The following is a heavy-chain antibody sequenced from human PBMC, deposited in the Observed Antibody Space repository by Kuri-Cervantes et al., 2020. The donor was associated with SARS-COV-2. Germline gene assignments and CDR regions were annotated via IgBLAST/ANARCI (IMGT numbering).Heavy chain of an antibody. CDR2: ISSSSSTI. V-gene: IGHV3-48*02. CDR1: GYTLTELS. D-gene: IGHD6-6*01. Sequence: SCKVSGYTLTELSMHWVRQAPGKGLEWVSYISSSSSTIYYADSVKGRFTISRDNAKNSLYLQMNSLRDEDTAVYYCATGSSIAARLQFDYWGQGTLVTVSS. J-gene: IGHJ4*02. CDR3: ATGSSIAARLQFDY.